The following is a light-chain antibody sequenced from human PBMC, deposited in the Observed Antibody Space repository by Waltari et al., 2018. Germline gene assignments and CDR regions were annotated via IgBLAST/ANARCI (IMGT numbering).Light chain of an antibody. CDR2: GAS. CDR3: QQYGSSVMYT. CDR1: QSLTKRY. Sequence: VLTQSPDTLSLSPGERATLSCRASQSLTKRYLAWYQQKPDQPPRLLIYGASSRAAGIPDRFSGSGSGTDFTLTISRLEPEDFAVYYCQQYGSSVMYTFGQGTKLEIK. J-gene: IGKJ2*01. V-gene: IGKV3-20*01.